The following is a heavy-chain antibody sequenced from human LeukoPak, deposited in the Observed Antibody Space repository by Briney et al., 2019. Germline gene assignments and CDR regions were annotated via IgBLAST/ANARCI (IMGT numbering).Heavy chain of an antibody. CDR1: GGSFSGYY. CDR3: ARGRNRYCTNGVCYAYYYYGMDV. D-gene: IGHD2-8*01. J-gene: IGHJ6*02. CDR2: INHSGST. Sequence: SETLSLTCAVYGGSFSGYYWSWIRQPPGKGLEWIGEINHSGSTNYNPSLKSRVTISVDTSKNQFSLKLSSVTAADTAVYCCARGRNRYCTNGVCYAYYYYGMDVWGQGTTVTVSS. V-gene: IGHV4-34*01.